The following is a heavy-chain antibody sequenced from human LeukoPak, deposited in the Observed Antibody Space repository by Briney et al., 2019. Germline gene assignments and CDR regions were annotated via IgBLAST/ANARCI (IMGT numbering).Heavy chain of an antibody. J-gene: IGHJ4*02. V-gene: IGHV1-18*01. CDR1: GYTFTSYS. D-gene: IGHD3-10*01. Sequence: ASVKVSCKASGYTFTSYSISWVRQAPGQGLEWMGWISAYNGNTNYAQKLQGRVTMTTDTSTTAAYMELRSLRSDDTAVYYCARANYHGSGSYCDYWGQGTLVTVSS. CDR2: ISAYNGNT. CDR3: ARANYHGSGSYCDY.